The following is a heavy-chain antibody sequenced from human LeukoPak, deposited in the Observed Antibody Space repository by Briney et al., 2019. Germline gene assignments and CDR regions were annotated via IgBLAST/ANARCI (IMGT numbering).Heavy chain of an antibody. V-gene: IGHV4-31*03. CDR1: GGSISSGGYY. Sequence: SETLSLTSTVSGGSISSGGYYWSWIRQHPGKGLEWIGYIYYSGSTYYNPSLKSRVTISVDTSKNQFSLKLSSVTAADTAVYYCATGEYQLLGGSGAFDIWGQGTMVTVSS. CDR2: IYYSGST. CDR3: ATGEYQLLGGSGAFDI. J-gene: IGHJ3*02. D-gene: IGHD2-2*01.